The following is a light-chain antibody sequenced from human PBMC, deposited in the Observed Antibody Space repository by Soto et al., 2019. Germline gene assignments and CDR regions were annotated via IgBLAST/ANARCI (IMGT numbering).Light chain of an antibody. Sequence: EIVLTQSPGTLSLSPGERATLSCRASQSVSSTYLIWYQQKPGQAPRLLIYGASSRATGVPDRFSGGGSGTDFTLTISRLEPEDFATYYCQQLSSSPLTFGGGTKVDIK. CDR3: QQLSSSPLT. V-gene: IGKV3-20*01. CDR1: QSVSSTY. J-gene: IGKJ4*01. CDR2: GAS.